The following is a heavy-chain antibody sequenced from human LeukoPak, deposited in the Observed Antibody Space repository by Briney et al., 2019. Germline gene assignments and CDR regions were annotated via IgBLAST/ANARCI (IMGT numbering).Heavy chain of an antibody. V-gene: IGHV1-69*01. CDR3: ARAALSYYYGSGSYKNWFDP. J-gene: IGHJ5*02. CDR1: GGTFSSYA. Sequence: ASVKVSCKASGGTFSSYAISWVRQAPGQGLEWMGGIIPIFGTANYAQKFQGRVTITADESTSTAYMELSSLRSEDTAVYYCARAALSYYYGSGSYKNWFDPWGQGTLVTVSS. CDR2: IIPIFGTA. D-gene: IGHD3-10*01.